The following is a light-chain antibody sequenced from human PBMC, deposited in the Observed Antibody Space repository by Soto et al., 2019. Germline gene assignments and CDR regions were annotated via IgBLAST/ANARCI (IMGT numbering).Light chain of an antibody. CDR1: W. CDR3: QQYNSYRA. J-gene: IGKJ1*01. V-gene: IGKV1-5*03. Sequence: WLAWYQQKPGKAPNLLIYKASSLESGVPSRFSGSGSGTEFTLTISSLQPDDFATYYCQQYNSYRAFGQGTKVDIK. CDR2: KAS.